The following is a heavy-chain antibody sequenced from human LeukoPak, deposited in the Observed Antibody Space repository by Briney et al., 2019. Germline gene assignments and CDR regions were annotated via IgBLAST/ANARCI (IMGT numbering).Heavy chain of an antibody. CDR1: GFISSYYG. CDR2: IWYDGSNR. J-gene: IGHJ4*02. CDR3: AKDSRFLEWLSPLDY. Sequence: GGSLRLSCAASGFISSYYGMHWVRQAPGKGLEWVAVIWYDGSNRYYADSLKGRFTISRDNSKNTLYLQMNSLTADDTAVYYCAKDSRFLEWLSPLDYWGQGILVTVSS. D-gene: IGHD3-3*01. V-gene: IGHV3-33*06.